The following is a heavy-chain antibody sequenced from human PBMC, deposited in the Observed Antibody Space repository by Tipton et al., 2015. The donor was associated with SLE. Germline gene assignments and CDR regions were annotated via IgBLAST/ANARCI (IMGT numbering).Heavy chain of an antibody. CDR1: GFTFITYS. CDR2: ISSSSTI. Sequence: SLRLSCAASGFTFITYSMNWVRQAPGKGLEWVSYISSSSTIYYADSVKGRFTISRDNAKNALYLQMNSLRAEDTAVYYCAGDLGDIVVMVAAFQPYYFDYWGQGTLVAVSS. V-gene: IGHV3-48*01. D-gene: IGHD2-15*01. J-gene: IGHJ4*02. CDR3: AGDLGDIVVMVAAFQPYYFDY.